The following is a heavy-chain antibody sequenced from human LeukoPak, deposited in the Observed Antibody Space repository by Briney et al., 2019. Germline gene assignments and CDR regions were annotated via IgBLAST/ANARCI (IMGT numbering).Heavy chain of an antibody. Sequence: GGSLRLSCAASGFTFSSYSMNWVRQAPGKGLEWVSSTSSSSSYIYYADSVKGRFTISRDNAKNSLYLQMNSLRAEDTAVYYCARAPGYSSSWYDWFDPWGQGTLVTVSS. V-gene: IGHV3-21*01. D-gene: IGHD6-13*01. CDR2: TSSSSSYI. CDR3: ARAPGYSSSWYDWFDP. J-gene: IGHJ5*02. CDR1: GFTFSSYS.